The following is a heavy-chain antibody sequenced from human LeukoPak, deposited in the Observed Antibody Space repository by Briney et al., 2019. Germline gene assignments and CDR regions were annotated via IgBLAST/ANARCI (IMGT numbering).Heavy chain of an antibody. J-gene: IGHJ3*02. Sequence: SGRSLRLSCAASGFTFSSCGMHWVRQAPGKGLEWVAVIWYDGTNTYYADSVKGRFTISRDNSKNTLYLQMNSLRAEDTAVYYCARDFCSGGSCYPDAFDIWGQGTMVTVSS. CDR2: IWYDGTNT. CDR1: GFTFSSCG. V-gene: IGHV3-33*01. CDR3: ARDFCSGGSCYPDAFDI. D-gene: IGHD2-15*01.